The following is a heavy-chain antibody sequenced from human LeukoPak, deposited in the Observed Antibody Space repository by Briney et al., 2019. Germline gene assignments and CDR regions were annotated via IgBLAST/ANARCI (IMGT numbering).Heavy chain of an antibody. V-gene: IGHV3-48*04. Sequence: GGSLRLSCAASGFTFSTHDLNWVRQAPGKGLEWVSFISSRSSTIYYADSVKGRFTISRDNAKNSLYLQMNSLRAEDTALYYCAKEGMSGGDLGYFDYWGQGTLVTVSS. J-gene: IGHJ4*02. CDR3: AKEGMSGGDLGYFDY. CDR1: GFTFSTHD. CDR2: ISSRSSTI. D-gene: IGHD2-21*02.